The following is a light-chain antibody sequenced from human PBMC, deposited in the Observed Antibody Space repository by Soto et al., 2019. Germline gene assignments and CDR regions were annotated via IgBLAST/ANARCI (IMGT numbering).Light chain of an antibody. V-gene: IGKV3-20*01. CDR1: HSMSNSN. CDR2: GAS. Sequence: VFTQAPATLSLSPGARATLSCRASHSMSNSNLAWYQHTPGQAPRLLIYGASNRATGIPDRFIGSGSGTDFILTINRLEPEEFAVYYCQEFASNFGGGTKVDIK. CDR3: QEFASN. J-gene: IGKJ4*01.